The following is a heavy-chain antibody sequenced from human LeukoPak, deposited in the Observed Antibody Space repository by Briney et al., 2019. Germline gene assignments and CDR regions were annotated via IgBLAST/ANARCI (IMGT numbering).Heavy chain of an antibody. CDR2: MSPNSGHT. D-gene: IGHD3-10*01. V-gene: IGHV1-8*02. CDR1: GYTFTSYG. J-gene: IGHJ6*03. CDR3: ARGGSFDDLLLGYYYMDV. Sequence: ASVKVSCKASGYTFTSYGINWVRQATGQGLEWMGWMSPNSGHTGYAQKFQGRVTMTRNTSISTAYMELSSLRSEDTAVYYCARGGSFDDLLLGYYYMDVWGKGTTVTVSS.